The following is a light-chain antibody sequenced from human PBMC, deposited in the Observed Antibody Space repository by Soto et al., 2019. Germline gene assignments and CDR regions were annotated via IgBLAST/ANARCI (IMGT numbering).Light chain of an antibody. CDR2: GAS. CDR3: QQYNNWPGT. V-gene: IGKV3-15*01. J-gene: IGKJ1*01. CDR1: QSVSSN. Sequence: EIVMTQSPATLSVSPGERATLSCRASQSVSSNLAWYQQKPGQGPRLLIYGASTRATGIPARFSGSGSGTEFTLTISSTQSEDFAVYYCQQYNNWPGTFGQGTKVEIK.